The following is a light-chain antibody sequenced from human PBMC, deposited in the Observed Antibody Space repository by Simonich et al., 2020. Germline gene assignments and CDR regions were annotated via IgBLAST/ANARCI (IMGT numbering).Light chain of an antibody. V-gene: IGLV2-11*01. CDR3: CSYAGSYTWV. CDR2: YVR. Sequence: QSALTQPPSASGSPGQSVTISCTGTSSDVGGYNYVSWYQQHPGKAPKLMIYYVRKRPSGVPDRFSGSKSGNTASLTISGLQAEDEADYYCCSYAGSYTWVFGGGTKLTVL. CDR1: SSDVGGYNY. J-gene: IGLJ3*02.